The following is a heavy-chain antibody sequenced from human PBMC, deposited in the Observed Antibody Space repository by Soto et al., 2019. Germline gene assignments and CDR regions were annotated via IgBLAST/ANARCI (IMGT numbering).Heavy chain of an antibody. CDR1: GYTLTTYG. Sequence: QVQLVQSGAEVKEPGASVKVSCKASGYTLTTYGITWVRQAPGQGLEWMGWISAYNGNTNYAQKLQGRVTMTTDTSTNTAYTELRSLRSDDTAVYYCARDIVGQQLGDWGQGTLVTVSS. J-gene: IGHJ4*02. CDR2: ISAYNGNT. CDR3: ARDIVGQQLGD. D-gene: IGHD6-13*01. V-gene: IGHV1-18*01.